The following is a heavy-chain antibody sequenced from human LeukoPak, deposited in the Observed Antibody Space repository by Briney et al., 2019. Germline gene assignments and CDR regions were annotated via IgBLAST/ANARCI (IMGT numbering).Heavy chain of an antibody. CDR3: ARTIAAGTVLDY. D-gene: IGHD6-13*01. V-gene: IGHV1-2*02. J-gene: IGHJ4*02. CDR2: INPNSGGT. CDR1: GYTFTGYY. Sequence: ASVKVSCKASGYTFTGYYMHWVRQAPGQGLEWMGWINPNSGGTNYAQKFQGRVTMTRDTSISTAYMELSRLRSDDTAVYHCARTIAAGTVLDYWGQGTLVTVSS.